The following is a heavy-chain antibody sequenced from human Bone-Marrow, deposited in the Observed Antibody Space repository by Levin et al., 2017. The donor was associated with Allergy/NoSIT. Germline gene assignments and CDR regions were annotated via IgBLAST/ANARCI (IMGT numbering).Heavy chain of an antibody. Sequence: GESLKISCAASGFAFSSHWMSWVRQAPGKGLEWVANIKQDGSEEYYVGSVKGRFTISRDNAKNSLYLQMNSLRVEDMAVYYCAREKTGPRGGFDIWGQGTMVTVSS. J-gene: IGHJ3*02. CDR2: IKQDGSEE. CDR3: AREKTGPRGGFDI. D-gene: IGHD1-1*01. CDR1: GFAFSSHW. V-gene: IGHV3-7*01.